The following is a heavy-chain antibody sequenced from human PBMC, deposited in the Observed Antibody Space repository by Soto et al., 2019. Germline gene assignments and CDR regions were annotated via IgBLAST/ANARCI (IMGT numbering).Heavy chain of an antibody. CDR2: INHSGST. CDR1: GGSFNGYY. V-gene: IGHV4-34*01. J-gene: IGHJ4*02. Sequence: SETLSHTCAVYGGSFNGYYWSWIRQPPGKGLEWIGEINHSGSTNYNPSLKSRVTISVDTSKNQFSLKLSSVTAADTAVYYCARGLITAPSDYWGQGTLVT. CDR3: ARGLITAPSDY. D-gene: IGHD3-10*01.